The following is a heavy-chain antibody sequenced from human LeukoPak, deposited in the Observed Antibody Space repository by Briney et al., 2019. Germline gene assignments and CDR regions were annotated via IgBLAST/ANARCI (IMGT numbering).Heavy chain of an antibody. CDR3: ARASSGAALDY. J-gene: IGHJ4*02. Sequence: GESLKISCKGSGYSFSGYWIAWVRQMPGEGLEWMGSIYPGDSDTRYSPSFRGQVTISADKSISTAYLQWSSLKASDTAMYYCARASSGAALDYWGQGTLVTVSS. D-gene: IGHD6-19*01. CDR1: GYSFSGYW. V-gene: IGHV5-51*01. CDR2: IYPGDSDT.